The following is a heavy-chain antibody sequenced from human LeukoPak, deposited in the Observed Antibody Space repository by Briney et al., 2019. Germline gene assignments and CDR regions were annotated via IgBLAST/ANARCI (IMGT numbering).Heavy chain of an antibody. CDR2: ISYDGSNK. V-gene: IGHV3-30-3*02. CDR1: GFTFSSYA. Sequence: PGGSLRLSCAASGFTFSSYAMHWVRQAPGKGLEWVAVISYDGSNKYYADSVKGRFTISRDNSKNTLYLQMNSLRAEDTAVYYCAKSYSSSWRDEYFDYWGQGTLVTVSS. CDR3: AKSYSSSWRDEYFDY. J-gene: IGHJ4*02. D-gene: IGHD6-13*01.